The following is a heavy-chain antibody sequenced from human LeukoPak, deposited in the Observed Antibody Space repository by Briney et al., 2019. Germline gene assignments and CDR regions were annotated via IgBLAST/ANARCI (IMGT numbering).Heavy chain of an antibody. Sequence: GGSLRLSCAASGFTFSDYTMTWVRQAPGKGLEWVASISSDSSYIDYADSVKGRFTISRDNAKNSLYLQMNSLRAEDTAVYYCARDFLPINYDILTGYPYYFDYWGQGTLVTVSS. J-gene: IGHJ4*02. CDR2: ISSDSSYI. V-gene: IGHV3-21*01. CDR3: ARDFLPINYDILTGYPYYFDY. D-gene: IGHD3-9*01. CDR1: GFTFSDYT.